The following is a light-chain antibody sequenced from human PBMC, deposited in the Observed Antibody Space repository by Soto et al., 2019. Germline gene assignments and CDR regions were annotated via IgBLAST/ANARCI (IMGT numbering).Light chain of an antibody. CDR3: QSYGSSNQGV. J-gene: IGLJ2*01. CDR1: SGSIASNY. Sequence: NFMLTQPHSVSESPGKTVTISCTGSSGSIASNYVQWYQQRPGSAPTTVIYEDNQRPSGVPDRFSGSIDSSSNSASLTISGLKAEDGADYYCQSYGSSNQGVFGGGTKLTVL. V-gene: IGLV6-57*02. CDR2: EDN.